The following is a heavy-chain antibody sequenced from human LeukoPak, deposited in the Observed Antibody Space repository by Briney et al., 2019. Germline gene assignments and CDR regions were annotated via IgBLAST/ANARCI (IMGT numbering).Heavy chain of an antibody. V-gene: IGHV4-38-2*02. CDR3: ARDILIVGNDHGDYGYFDY. D-gene: IGHD4-17*01. Sequence: SETLSLTCTVSGYSISSGYYWGWIRQPPGKGLEWIGSIYHSGSTYYNPSLKSRVTISVDTSKNQFSLKLSSVTAADTAVYYCARDILIVGNDHGDYGYFDYWGQGTLVTVSS. CDR2: IYHSGST. J-gene: IGHJ4*02. CDR1: GYSISSGYY.